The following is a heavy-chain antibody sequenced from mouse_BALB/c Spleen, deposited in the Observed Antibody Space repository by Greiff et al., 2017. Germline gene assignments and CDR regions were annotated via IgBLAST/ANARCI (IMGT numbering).Heavy chain of an antibody. D-gene: IGHD2-1*01. V-gene: IGHV1-4*01. CDR2: INPSSGYT. CDR1: GYTFTSYT. J-gene: IGHJ3*01. CDR3: ARGGNPGWFAY. Sequence: QVHVKQSGAELARPGASVKMSCKASGYTFTSYTMHWVKQRPGQGLEWIGYINPSSGYTNYNQKFKDKATLTADKSSSTAYMQLSSLTSEDSAVYYCARGGNPGWFAYWGKGGLGTVSA.